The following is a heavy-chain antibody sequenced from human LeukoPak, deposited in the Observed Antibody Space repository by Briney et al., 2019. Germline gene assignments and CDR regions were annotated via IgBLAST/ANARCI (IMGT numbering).Heavy chain of an antibody. V-gene: IGHV3-30*18. Sequence: PGRSLRLSCAASGFTFSSYGMHWVRQAPGKGLEWVAVISYGGSNKYYADSVKGRFTISRDNSKNTLYLQMNSLRAEDTAVYYCAKDRYSSGWYSDYWGQGTLVTVSS. D-gene: IGHD6-19*01. CDR1: GFTFSSYG. CDR3: AKDRYSSGWYSDY. CDR2: ISYGGSNK. J-gene: IGHJ4*02.